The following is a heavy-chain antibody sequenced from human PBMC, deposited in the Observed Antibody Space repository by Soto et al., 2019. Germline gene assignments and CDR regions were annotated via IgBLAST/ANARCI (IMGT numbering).Heavy chain of an antibody. CDR1: GYTFNTYY. J-gene: IGHJ4*02. D-gene: IGHD2-21*02. V-gene: IGHV1-46*02. CDR2: IHPSGGGT. Sequence: ASVKVSCKPSGYTFNTYYLHWLRQAPGQALEWIGVIHPSGGGTTYAQKFLGRVTVTRDTSTTTVFMELSSLRSDDTAVYYCARGGHIAVVTASFDNWGQGTLVTVSS. CDR3: ARGGHIAVVTASFDN.